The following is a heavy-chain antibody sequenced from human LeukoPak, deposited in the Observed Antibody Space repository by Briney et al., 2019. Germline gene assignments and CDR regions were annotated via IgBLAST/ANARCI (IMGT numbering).Heavy chain of an antibody. Sequence: ASVKVSCKASGYTFTGYYMHWVRQAPGQGLEWMGWINPNSGGTNYAQKFQGRVTMTRATSISTAYMELSRLRSDDTAVYYSARATHYYYDDMDVWGKGTTVTVSS. CDR2: INPNSGGT. CDR3: ARATHYYYDDMDV. J-gene: IGHJ6*03. CDR1: GYTFTGYY. V-gene: IGHV1-2*02.